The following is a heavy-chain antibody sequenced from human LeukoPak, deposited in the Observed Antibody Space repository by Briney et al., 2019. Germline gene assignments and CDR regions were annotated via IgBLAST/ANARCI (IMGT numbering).Heavy chain of an antibody. Sequence: SQTLSLTCAVSGVSISSGDYSWSWIRQPPGKGLEWIGYIYHSGSTYYNPSLESRVTLSVDRSKNKFSLKLSSVTAADTAVYYCARDGYSGYDWILPWDAFDIWGQGTMVTVSS. CDR3: ARDGYSGYDWILPWDAFDI. CDR2: IYHSGST. J-gene: IGHJ3*02. D-gene: IGHD5-12*01. CDR1: GVSISSGDYS. V-gene: IGHV4-30-2*01.